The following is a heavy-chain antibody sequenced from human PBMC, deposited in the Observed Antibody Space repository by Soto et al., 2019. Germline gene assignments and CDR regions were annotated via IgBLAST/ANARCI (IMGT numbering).Heavy chain of an antibody. V-gene: IGHV4-59*08. CDR1: GGTISNCY. J-gene: IGHJ4*02. CDR2: IYYSGST. Sequence: PSETLSLTCTVSGGTISNCYWSWIRQPPGKGLEWIGYIYYSGSTNCNPSLKSRVTISVDTSKNQFSLKLSSVTAADTAVYYCARRYGSAIDYWGQGTLVTVSS. D-gene: IGHD1-26*01. CDR3: ARRYGSAIDY.